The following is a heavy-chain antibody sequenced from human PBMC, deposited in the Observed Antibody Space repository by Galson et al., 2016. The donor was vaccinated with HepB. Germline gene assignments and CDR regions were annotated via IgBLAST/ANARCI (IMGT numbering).Heavy chain of an antibody. CDR1: GGSINNSNW. CDR2: IFHTGGA. CDR3: ASHNITLFRGASMYFFDF. V-gene: IGHV4-4*02. Sequence: LSLTCAVSGGSINNSNWWCWVRQSPGKGLEWVGEIFHTGGASYNPSLKSRVTMSLDNSKNQFSLKLSSVTAADTAIYYCASHNITLFRGASMYFFDFWGQGTRVTVSS. J-gene: IGHJ4*02. D-gene: IGHD3-10*01.